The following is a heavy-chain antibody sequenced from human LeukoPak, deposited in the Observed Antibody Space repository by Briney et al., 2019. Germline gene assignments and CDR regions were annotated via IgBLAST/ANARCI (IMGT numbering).Heavy chain of an antibody. V-gene: IGHV3-21*01. J-gene: IGHJ4*02. D-gene: IGHD3-10*01. CDR2: ISSSSSYI. CDR1: GFTFSSCS. Sequence: GGSLRLSCGASGFTFSSCSMNWVRQAPGKGLEWVSSISSSSSYIYYADSVKGRFTISRDNAKNSLYLQMNSLRAEDTAVYYCARTMVRGAEDDYWGQGTLVTVSS. CDR3: ARTMVRGAEDDY.